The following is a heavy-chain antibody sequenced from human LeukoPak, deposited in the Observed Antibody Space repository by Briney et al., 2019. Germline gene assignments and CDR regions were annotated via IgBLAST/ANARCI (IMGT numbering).Heavy chain of an antibody. D-gene: IGHD2-2*01. J-gene: IGHJ4*02. CDR1: GFTFSNYT. CDR3: ARWYCSSTSWRAFDY. CDR2: ISGSSRYI. Sequence: PGGSLRLSCAASGFTFSNYTMNWVRQAPGKGLEWVSSISGSSRYIYYADSMKGRFTISRDNAKNSLYLQLNSLRAEDTAVYYCARWYCSSTSWRAFDYWGQGTLVTVSS. V-gene: IGHV3-21*01.